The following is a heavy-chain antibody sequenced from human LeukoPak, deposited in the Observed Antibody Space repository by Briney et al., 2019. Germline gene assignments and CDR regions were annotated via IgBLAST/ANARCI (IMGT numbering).Heavy chain of an antibody. CDR2: TYYRSKWYN. Sequence: SQTLSLTSAISGDSVSSNSAAWNWMKQSPSRGLEWLGRTYYRSKWYNGYAVFVKSRISVNPDTSKNQFSLQLNSVTPEDTAVYYCARSGSGGWIDYWGQGTLVTVSS. D-gene: IGHD6-19*01. CDR3: ARSGSGGWIDY. J-gene: IGHJ4*02. V-gene: IGHV6-1*01. CDR1: GDSVSSNSAA.